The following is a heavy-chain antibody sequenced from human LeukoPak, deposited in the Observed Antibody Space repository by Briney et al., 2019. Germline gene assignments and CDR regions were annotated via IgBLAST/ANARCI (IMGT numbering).Heavy chain of an antibody. D-gene: IGHD3-22*01. CDR2: ISAYNGNT. V-gene: IGHV1-18*01. CDR3: ARQYYYDSSGYYYH. Sequence: ASVKVSCKTSGYTFTSYGISWVRQAPGQGLEWMGWISAYNGNTNYAQKLQGRVTMTTDTSTSTAYMALRSLRSDDTAVYYCARQYYYDSSGYYYHWGQGTLVTVSS. J-gene: IGHJ5*02. CDR1: GYTFTSYG.